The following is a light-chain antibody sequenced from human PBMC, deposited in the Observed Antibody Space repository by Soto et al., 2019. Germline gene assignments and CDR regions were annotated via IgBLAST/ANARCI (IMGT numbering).Light chain of an antibody. V-gene: IGLV2-14*01. CDR1: SNDVGAYNF. CDR3: SSYTGLTTLV. J-gene: IGLJ3*02. Sequence: QSVLTQPASVSGSPGQSITVSCTGTSNDVGAYNFVSWYQQHPGKAPKLIIYEVANRPSGVSNRFSGSKSGNTASLTISGLQTEDEADYFCSSYTGLTTLVFGGGTKVTVL. CDR2: EVA.